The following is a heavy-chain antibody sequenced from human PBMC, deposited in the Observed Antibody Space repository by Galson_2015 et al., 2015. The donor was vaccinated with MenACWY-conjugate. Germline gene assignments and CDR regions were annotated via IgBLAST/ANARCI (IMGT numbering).Heavy chain of an antibody. V-gene: IGHV5-51*01. D-gene: IGHD1-26*01. CDR3: ARHPPGGRGMDV. CDR2: IDPHNSNT. J-gene: IGHJ6*02. CDR1: GYSFTNYW. Sequence: QSGAEVKKPGESLKISCEGSGYSFTNYWIGWVRQMPGRGLEWMGLIDPHNSNTRYSPSFQGQVTISADESISTAFLQWSSLKASDTAMYYCARHPPGGRGMDVWGRGTTVTVS.